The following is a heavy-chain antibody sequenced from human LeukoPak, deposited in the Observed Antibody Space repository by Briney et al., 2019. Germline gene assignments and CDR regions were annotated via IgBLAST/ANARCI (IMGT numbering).Heavy chain of an antibody. V-gene: IGHV3-30*02. Sequence: PGGSLRLSCAASGFTFSSYGMHWVRQAPGKGLEWVAFIRYDGSNKYYADSVKGRFTISRDNSKNTLYLQMNSLRAEDTAVYYCAKGSSWSALYYFDYWGQGTLVTVSS. CDR3: AKGSSWSALYYFDY. D-gene: IGHD6-13*01. J-gene: IGHJ4*02. CDR2: IRYDGSNK. CDR1: GFTFSSYG.